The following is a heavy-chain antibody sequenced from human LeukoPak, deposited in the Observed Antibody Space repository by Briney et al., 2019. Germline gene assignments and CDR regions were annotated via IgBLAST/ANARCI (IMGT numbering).Heavy chain of an antibody. Sequence: SQTLSLTCTVSGGSTSSGSYYWSWIRQPAGKGLEWIGRIYTSGSTNYNPSLKSRVTISVDTSKNQFSLKLSSVTAADTAVYYCAREGLGGSRKYYYYYGMDVWGQGTTVTVSS. V-gene: IGHV4-61*02. D-gene: IGHD3-10*01. CDR1: GGSTSSGSYY. CDR3: AREGLGGSRKYYYYYGMDV. CDR2: IYTSGST. J-gene: IGHJ6*02.